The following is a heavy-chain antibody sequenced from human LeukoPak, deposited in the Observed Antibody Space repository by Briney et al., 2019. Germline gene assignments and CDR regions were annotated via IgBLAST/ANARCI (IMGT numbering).Heavy chain of an antibody. CDR2: ISSSGTTI. CDR3: AKDGGTHFDH. J-gene: IGHJ4*02. V-gene: IGHV3-48*01. Sequence: GGSLRLSCAASGFTLSSHTMNWVRQAPGKGLEWVSYISSSGTTISYAQSVKGRFTIARDNAQNSLTLHMNTLRADDTAVYYCAKDGGTHFDHWGQGTLVTVSS. CDR1: GFTLSSHT. D-gene: IGHD1-26*01.